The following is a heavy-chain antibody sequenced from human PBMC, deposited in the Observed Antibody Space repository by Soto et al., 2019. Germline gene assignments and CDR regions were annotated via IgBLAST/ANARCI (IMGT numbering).Heavy chain of an antibody. J-gene: IGHJ5*02. CDR2: IYYSGST. CDR3: AGFWSGYPNWFDP. D-gene: IGHD3-3*01. V-gene: IGHV4-59*01. CDR1: GVSISSYY. Sequence: PSETLSLTCTVSGVSISSYYWSWIRQPPGKGLEWIGYIYYSGSTNYNPSLKSRVTISVDTSKNQFSLKLSSVTAADTAVYYCAGFWSGYPNWFDPWGQGTLVTVSS.